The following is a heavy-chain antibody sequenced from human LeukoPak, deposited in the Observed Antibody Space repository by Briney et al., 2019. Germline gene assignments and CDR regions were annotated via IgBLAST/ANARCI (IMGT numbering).Heavy chain of an antibody. Sequence: GGSLRLSCAASGFSFSDHFMTWIRQAPGKGPEWISYISGSGATYYADSVKGRFTISRDNAQNSLWLQMSSLRAEDTAAYYCARDPMYNGGNSGAFDFWGQGTLVTVSS. J-gene: IGHJ3*01. CDR1: GFSFSDHF. D-gene: IGHD4-23*01. V-gene: IGHV3-11*01. CDR3: ARDPMYNGGNSGAFDF. CDR2: ISGSGAT.